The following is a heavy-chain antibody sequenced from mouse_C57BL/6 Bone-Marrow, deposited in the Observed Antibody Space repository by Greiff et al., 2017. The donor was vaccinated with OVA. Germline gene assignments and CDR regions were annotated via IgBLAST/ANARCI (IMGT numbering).Heavy chain of an antibody. CDR1: GYTFTSYW. CDR2: IYPSDSAT. CDR3: ARGGVIYDGYYYFDY. D-gene: IGHD2-3*01. J-gene: IGHJ2*01. V-gene: IGHV1-61*01. Sequence: QVQLQQPGAELVRPGSSVKLSCKASGYTFTSYWMDWVKLRPGQGLEWIGNIYPSDSATHYNQKFKDKATLTVDKSSSTAYMQLSSLTSEDSAVYYCARGGVIYDGYYYFDYWGQGTTLTVSS.